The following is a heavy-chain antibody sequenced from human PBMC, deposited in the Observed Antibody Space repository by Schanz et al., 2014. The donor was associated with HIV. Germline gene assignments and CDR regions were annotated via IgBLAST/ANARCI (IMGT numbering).Heavy chain of an antibody. CDR1: GDTFNSYA. CDR2: ISAYNGNT. D-gene: IGHD6-19*01. V-gene: IGHV1-18*01. CDR3: AGGKNWLALLFDF. Sequence: QVQLVQSGAEVKKPGTSVKLSCKASGDTFNSYALNWVRQAPGQGLEWMGWISAYNGNTNYAQKLQGRVPMPTDTSTSTAYMELSSLRSEDTAVYYCAGGKNWLALLFDFWGQGTLVTVSS. J-gene: IGHJ4*02.